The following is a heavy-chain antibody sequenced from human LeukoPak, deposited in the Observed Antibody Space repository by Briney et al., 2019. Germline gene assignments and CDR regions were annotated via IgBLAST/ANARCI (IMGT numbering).Heavy chain of an antibody. D-gene: IGHD5-18*01. J-gene: IGHJ4*02. CDR3: ARGFLKGVTDY. Sequence: ASVKVSCKASGYSFTSHYMHWVRQAPGQGLEWMGIINPSGGSTSYAQKFQGRVTMTRDMSTSTVYMELSSLRSEDTAVYYCARGFLKGVTDYWGQGTLVTVSS. CDR2: INPSGGST. V-gene: IGHV1-46*01. CDR1: GYSFTSHY.